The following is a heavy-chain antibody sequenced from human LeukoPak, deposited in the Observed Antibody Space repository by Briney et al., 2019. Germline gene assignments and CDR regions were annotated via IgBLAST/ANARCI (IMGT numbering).Heavy chain of an antibody. V-gene: IGHV3-49*03. J-gene: IGHJ4*02. D-gene: IGHD4-17*01. CDR3: TRTVTTVWVDY. Sequence: GGSLRLSCTASGFTFGDYAMSWFRQAPGKGLEWVGFIRSKAYGGTTEYAASVKGRFTISRDDSKSIAYLQMNSLKTEDTAVYYCTRTVTTVWVDYWGQGTLVTVSS. CDR2: IRSKAYGGTT. CDR1: GFTFGDYA.